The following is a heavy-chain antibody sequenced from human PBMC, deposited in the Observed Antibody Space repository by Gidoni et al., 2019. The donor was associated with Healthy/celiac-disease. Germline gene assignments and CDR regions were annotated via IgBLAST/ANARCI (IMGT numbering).Heavy chain of an antibody. CDR1: GFTFSTYS. CDR2: ISGSSSHI. V-gene: IGHV3-21*01. J-gene: IGHJ4*02. Sequence: EVQLVESGGGLVKPGGSLRLSCAASGFTFSTYSMNWVSSISGSSSHISYADSMEGRFTISRDNGKNSLYLQMNGLRAEDTALYYCARGGCTGINCYLFENWGQGTLVTVSS. CDR3: ARGGCTGINCYLFEN. D-gene: IGHD2-8*02.